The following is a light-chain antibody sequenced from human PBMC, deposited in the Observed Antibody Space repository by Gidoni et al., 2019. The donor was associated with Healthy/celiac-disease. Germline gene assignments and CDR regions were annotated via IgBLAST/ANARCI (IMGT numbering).Light chain of an antibody. CDR2: DPC. CDR1: QSVGGF. CDR3: QQRSNWPLT. Sequence: EIVLTQSPATLSLSPGERATLSCGASQSVGGFLAWYQQKPDQAPRHLIYDPCNRAAGNPARLRGSRSGTDFTLTISSLETEDFAVYYCQQRSNWPLTCGQGTKVEIK. V-gene: IGKV3-11*01. J-gene: IGKJ1*01.